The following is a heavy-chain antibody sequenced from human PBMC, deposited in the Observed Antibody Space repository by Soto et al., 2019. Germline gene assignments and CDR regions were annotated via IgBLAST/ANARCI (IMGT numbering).Heavy chain of an antibody. D-gene: IGHD3-22*01. J-gene: IGHJ4*02. Sequence: SETLSLTCTVSGGSISSSSYYWGWIRQPPGKGLEWIGSIYYSGSTYYNPSLKSRVTISVDTSKNQFSLKLSSVTAADTAVYYCVRHNYYDSSGPKDYWGQGTLVTVSS. CDR1: GGSISSSSYY. V-gene: IGHV4-39*01. CDR2: IYYSGST. CDR3: VRHNYYDSSGPKDY.